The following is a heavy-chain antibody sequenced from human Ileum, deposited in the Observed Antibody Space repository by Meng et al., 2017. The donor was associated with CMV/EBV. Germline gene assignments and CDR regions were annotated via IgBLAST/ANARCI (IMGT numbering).Heavy chain of an antibody. J-gene: IGHJ4*02. CDR3: ARDWESVGPYY. Sequence: SVKVSCKASGGTFSSYDISWVRQDPGQGREWMGGIIPIFGTANYAQKFRGRVIMAINTSTTTAHMELRSMRSDDTAVYYCARDWESVGPYYWGQGTLVTVSS. V-gene: IGHV1-69*05. CDR2: IIPIFGTA. D-gene: IGHD1-26*01. CDR1: GGTFSSYD.